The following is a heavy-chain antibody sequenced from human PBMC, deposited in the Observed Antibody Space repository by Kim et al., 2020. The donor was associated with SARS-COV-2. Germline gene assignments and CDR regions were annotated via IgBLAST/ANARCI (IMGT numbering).Heavy chain of an antibody. D-gene: IGHD7-27*01. CDR2: IYYSGST. V-gene: IGHV4-59*13. Sequence: SETLSLTCTVSGGSISSYYWSWIRQPPGKGLEWIGYIYYSGSTNYNPSLKSRVTISVDTSKNQFSLKLSSVTAADTAVYYCARDLLNWDDAFDIWGQGTMVTVSS. CDR3: ARDLLNWDDAFDI. J-gene: IGHJ3*02. CDR1: GGSISSYY.